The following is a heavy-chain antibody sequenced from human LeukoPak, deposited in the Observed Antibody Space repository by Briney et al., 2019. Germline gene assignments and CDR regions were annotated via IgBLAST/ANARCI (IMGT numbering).Heavy chain of an antibody. J-gene: IGHJ3*02. CDR2: ISSSGSTI. D-gene: IGHD2-15*01. V-gene: IGHV3-11*01. CDR1: GFTFSDYY. Sequence: PGGSLRLSCAASGFTFSDYYMSWIRQAQGKGLEWVSYISSSGSTIYYADSVKGRFTISRDNAKNSLYLQMNSLRAEDTAVYYCASYCGGGSCHPNDAFDIWGQGTMVTVSS. CDR3: ASYCGGGSCHPNDAFDI.